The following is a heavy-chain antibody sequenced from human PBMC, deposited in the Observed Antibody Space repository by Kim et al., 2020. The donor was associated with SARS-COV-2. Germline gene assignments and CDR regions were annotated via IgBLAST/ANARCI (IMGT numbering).Heavy chain of an antibody. CDR1: GYTFTSYG. V-gene: IGHV1-18*01. J-gene: IGHJ6*02. Sequence: ASVKVSCKASGYTFTSYGISWVRQAPGQGLEWMGWISAYNGNTNYAQKLQGRVTMTTDTSTSTAYMELRSLRSDDTAVYYCARDLAAYCSSTSCKRYYYYYGMEVWGQGTTVTVSS. CDR2: ISAYNGNT. D-gene: IGHD2-2*01. CDR3: ARDLAAYCSSTSCKRYYYYYGMEV.